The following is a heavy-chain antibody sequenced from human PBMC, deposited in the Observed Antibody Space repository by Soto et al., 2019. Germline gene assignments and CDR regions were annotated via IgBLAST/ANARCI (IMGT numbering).Heavy chain of an antibody. CDR3: ANLPLYGSGFDC. J-gene: IGHJ4*02. CDR2: INWNGDAT. V-gene: IGHV3-9*01. D-gene: IGHD3-10*01. CDR1: GFTFDDYA. Sequence: EVQLVESGGGLVQPGRSLRLSCAASGFTFDDYAIHWVRQAPGKGLEWVSGINWNGDATGYADSVKGRFTISRDNAKNSLYRQMNSLTTEDTAVYYCANLPLYGSGFDCWGQGTLVTVSS.